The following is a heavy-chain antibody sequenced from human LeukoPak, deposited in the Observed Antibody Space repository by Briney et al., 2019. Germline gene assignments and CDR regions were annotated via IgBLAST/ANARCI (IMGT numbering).Heavy chain of an antibody. J-gene: IGHJ4*02. CDR3: ARPTNYDILTGYYY. Sequence: SETLSLTCTVSGGSISSSSYYWGWIRQPPGTGLEWIGSIYYSGSTYYNPSLKSRVTISVDTSKNQFSLKLSSVTAADTAVYYCARPTNYDILTGYYYWGQGTLVTVSS. CDR2: IYYSGST. CDR1: GGSISSSSYY. D-gene: IGHD3-9*01. V-gene: IGHV4-39*01.